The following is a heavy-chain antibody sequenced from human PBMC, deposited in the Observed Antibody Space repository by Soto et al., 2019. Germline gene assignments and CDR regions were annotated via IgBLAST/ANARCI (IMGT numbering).Heavy chain of an antibody. D-gene: IGHD4-17*01. CDR1: GGSISSGGYS. CDR2: IYHSGST. V-gene: IGHV4-30-2*01. CDR3: ARVPLDYGDHNWFDP. Sequence: QLQLQESGSGLVKPSQTLSLTCAVSGGSISSGGYSWSWIRQPPGKGLEWIGYIYHSGSTYYNPSLKSRVTISVDRSKNQFSLKLSSVTAADTAVYYCARVPLDYGDHNWFDPWGQGTLVTVSS. J-gene: IGHJ5*02.